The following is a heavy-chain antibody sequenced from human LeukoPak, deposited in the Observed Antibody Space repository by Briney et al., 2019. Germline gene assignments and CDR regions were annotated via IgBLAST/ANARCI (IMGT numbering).Heavy chain of an antibody. CDR2: IIRIFGIA. Sequence: ASVKVSCKASGGTFSSYAISWVRQAPGQGLEWMGGIIRIFGIANYAQKFQGRVTITADKSTSTAYMELSSLRSEDTAVYYCARDYNYGSGSYYEENWFDPWGQGTLVTVSS. J-gene: IGHJ5*02. CDR1: GGTFSSYA. D-gene: IGHD3-10*01. V-gene: IGHV1-69*17. CDR3: ARDYNYGSGSYYEENWFDP.